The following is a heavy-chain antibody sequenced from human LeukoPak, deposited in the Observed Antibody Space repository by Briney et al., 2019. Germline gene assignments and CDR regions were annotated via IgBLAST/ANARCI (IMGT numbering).Heavy chain of an antibody. Sequence: SVKVSCKASGGTFSSYAISWVRQAPGQGLEWMGRIIPILSIANYAQKFQGRVTITADKSTSTAYMELSSLRSDDTAVYYCAREQDWSNWFDPWGQGTLVTVSS. J-gene: IGHJ5*02. CDR3: AREQDWSNWFDP. CDR1: GGTFSSYA. V-gene: IGHV1-69*04. D-gene: IGHD3/OR15-3a*01. CDR2: IIPILSIA.